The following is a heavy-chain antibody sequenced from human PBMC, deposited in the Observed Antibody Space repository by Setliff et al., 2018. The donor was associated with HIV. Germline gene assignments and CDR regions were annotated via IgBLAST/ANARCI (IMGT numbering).Heavy chain of an antibody. CDR2: ISGSGGNT. D-gene: IGHD3-10*01. V-gene: IGHV3-23*01. CDR3: ARAMNHYGSGTFEYYYYMDV. J-gene: IGHJ6*03. Sequence: PGGSLRLSCAASGFTFMNYAMSWVRQAPGKGLAWVSTISGSGGNTYYADSVKGRFTISRDNSNNMLFLQMNSLRTEDTAVYYCARAMNHYGSGTFEYYYYMDVWGKGTTVTVSS. CDR1: GFTFMNYA.